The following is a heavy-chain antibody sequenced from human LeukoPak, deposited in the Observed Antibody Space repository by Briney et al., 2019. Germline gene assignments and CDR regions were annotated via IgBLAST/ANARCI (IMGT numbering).Heavy chain of an antibody. CDR3: ARRYCSTTSCLFDY. Sequence: GGSLRLSCAASGFTFRSYSMNWVRQAPGKGLEWVSYISTSSSTIYYADSVKGRFIISRDNGKNSLYLQMNSLRDEDTAVYYCARRYCSTTSCLFDYWGQGTLVTVSS. V-gene: IGHV3-48*02. CDR1: GFTFRSYS. CDR2: ISTSSSTI. J-gene: IGHJ4*02. D-gene: IGHD2-2*01.